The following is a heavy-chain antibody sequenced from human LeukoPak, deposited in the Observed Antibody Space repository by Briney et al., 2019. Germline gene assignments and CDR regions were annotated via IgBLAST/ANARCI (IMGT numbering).Heavy chain of an antibody. CDR2: ISYDGSNK. CDR3: TKEGYYGSGSFPDS. CDR1: GFTFSSYG. D-gene: IGHD3-10*01. Sequence: PGGSLRLSCAASGFTFSSYGMHWVRQAPGKGLEWVTVISYDGSNKYYADSVKGRFTISRDNSKSALYLQMNSLRAEDTAVYYCTKEGYYGSGSFPDSWGQGTLVTVSS. J-gene: IGHJ4*02. V-gene: IGHV3-30*18.